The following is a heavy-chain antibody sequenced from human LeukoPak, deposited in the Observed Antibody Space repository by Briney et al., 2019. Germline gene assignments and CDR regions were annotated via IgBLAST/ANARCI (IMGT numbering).Heavy chain of an antibody. CDR3: AHMSLNDYGDYYFDY. CDR2: IYWDDDK. J-gene: IGHJ4*02. Sequence: SGPTLVNPTQTLTLTCTFSGSSLSTSGVGVGWIRQPPGKALEWLALIYWDDDKRYSPSLKTRLTITKDTSKNQVVLTMTNMDPVDTATYYCAHMSLNDYGDYYFDYWGQGTLVTVSS. V-gene: IGHV2-5*02. CDR1: GSSLSTSGVG. D-gene: IGHD4-17*01.